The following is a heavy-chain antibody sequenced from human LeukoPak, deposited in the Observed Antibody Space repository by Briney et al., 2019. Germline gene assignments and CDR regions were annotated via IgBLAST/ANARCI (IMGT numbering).Heavy chain of an antibody. V-gene: IGHV3-30*04. CDR2: ISYDGSNK. D-gene: IGHD3-22*01. J-gene: IGHJ4*02. CDR3: ATPVSPLSSGYYGDFDY. CDR1: GFTFSSYA. Sequence: GRSLRLSCAASGFTFSSYAMHWVRQAPGKGLEWVAVISYDGSNKYYADSVKGRFTISRDNSKNTLYLQVNSLRAEDTAVYYCATPVSPLSSGYYGDFDYWGQGTLVTVSS.